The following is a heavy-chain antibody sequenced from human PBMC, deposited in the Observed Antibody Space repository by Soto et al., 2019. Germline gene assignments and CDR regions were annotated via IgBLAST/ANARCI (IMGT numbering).Heavy chain of an antibody. CDR3: ARLAAAGKYNWFDP. CDR2: IIPIFGTA. V-gene: IGHV1-69*01. D-gene: IGHD6-13*01. CDR1: GGTFSSYA. J-gene: IGHJ5*02. Sequence: QVQLVQSGAEVKKPGSSVKVSCKASGGTFSSYAISWVRQAPGQGLEWMGGIIPIFGTANYAQKFQGRVTITADESTSTAHMELSSLISQDTAVYYCARLAAAGKYNWFDPWGQGTLVTVSS.